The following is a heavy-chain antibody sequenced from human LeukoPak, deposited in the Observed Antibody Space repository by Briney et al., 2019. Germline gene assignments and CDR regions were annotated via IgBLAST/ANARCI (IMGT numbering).Heavy chain of an antibody. CDR3: ARDAGEDCSSTSCYHNWFDP. CDR2: IIPILGIA. J-gene: IGHJ5*02. D-gene: IGHD2-2*01. V-gene: IGHV1-69*04. Sequence: SVKVSCKASGGTFSSYAISWVRQAPGQGLEWMGRIIPILGIANYAQKFQGRVTITADKSTSTAYMELSSLRSEDTAVYYCARDAGEDCSSTSCYHNWFDPWGQGTLVTVSS. CDR1: GGTFSSYA.